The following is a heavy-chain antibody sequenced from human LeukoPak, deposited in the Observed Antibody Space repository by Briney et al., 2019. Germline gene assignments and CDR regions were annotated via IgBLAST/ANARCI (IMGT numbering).Heavy chain of an antibody. J-gene: IGHJ4*02. CDR3: AKRLDSSSSWYYFDY. CDR2: ITYSGGNI. V-gene: IGHV3-23*01. CDR1: GFTVSSNY. D-gene: IGHD6-13*01. Sequence: GGSLRLSCAASGFTVSSNYMSWVRQAPGKGLEWVSTITYSGGNIYYADSVKGRFTISRDNSKNTLYLQMNSLRAEDTALYYCAKRLDSSSSWYYFDYWGQGTLVTVSS.